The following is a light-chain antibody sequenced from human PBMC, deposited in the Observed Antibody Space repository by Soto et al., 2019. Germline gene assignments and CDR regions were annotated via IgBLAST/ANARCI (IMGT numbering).Light chain of an antibody. J-gene: IGLJ2*01. CDR3: QSYDSSLSGYVV. Sequence: QSVLTQPPSVSGATGQRVTISCTGSSSNIGAGYDVHWYQQLPGTAPKLLIYGNSTRPSVVPDRFSGSKSGTSASLAITGLQAEDEADYYCQSYDSSLSGYVVFGGGTKRTVL. CDR1: SSNIGAGYD. V-gene: IGLV1-40*01. CDR2: GNS.